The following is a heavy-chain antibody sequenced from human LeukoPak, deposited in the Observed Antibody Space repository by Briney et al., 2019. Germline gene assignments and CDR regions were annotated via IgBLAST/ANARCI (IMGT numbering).Heavy chain of an antibody. CDR3: ATTIFGVVMYYFDY. J-gene: IGHJ4*02. D-gene: IGHD3-3*01. Sequence: ASVKVSCKVSGYTLTELSMHWVRQAPGKRLEWMGGFDPEDGETIYAQKFQGRVTMTEDTSTDTAYMELSSLRSEDTAVYYCATTIFGVVMYYFDYWGQGTLVTVSS. CDR1: GYTLTELS. V-gene: IGHV1-24*01. CDR2: FDPEDGET.